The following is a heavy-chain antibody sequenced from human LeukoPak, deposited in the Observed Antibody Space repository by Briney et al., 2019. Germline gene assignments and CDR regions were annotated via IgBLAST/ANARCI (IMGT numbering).Heavy chain of an antibody. CDR1: GGSISSYY. V-gene: IGHV4-59*01. Sequence: PSETLSLTCTVSGGSISSYYWSWIRQPPGKGLERIGHIYYSGSTNYNPSLKSRVTISVATSKNQFSLKLSSVTAADAAVYYCARPQNGFWSGQGAFDIWGQGTMVTVSS. CDR2: IYYSGST. CDR3: ARPQNGFWSGQGAFDI. J-gene: IGHJ3*02. D-gene: IGHD3-3*01.